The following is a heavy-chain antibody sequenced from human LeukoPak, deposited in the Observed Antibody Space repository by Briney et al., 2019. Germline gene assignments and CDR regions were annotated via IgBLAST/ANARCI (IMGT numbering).Heavy chain of an antibody. CDR3: ARGGYDSSGYYHDAFDI. CDR1: GYTFTSYY. D-gene: IGHD3-22*01. V-gene: IGHV1-46*01. J-gene: IGHJ3*02. Sequence: ASVKVSCKASGYTFTSYYMHWVRQAPGQGLEWMGIINPSGGSTSYAQKFQGRVTMTRDMSTSTVYMELSRLRSDDTAVYYCARGGYDSSGYYHDAFDIWGQGTMVTVSS. CDR2: INPSGGST.